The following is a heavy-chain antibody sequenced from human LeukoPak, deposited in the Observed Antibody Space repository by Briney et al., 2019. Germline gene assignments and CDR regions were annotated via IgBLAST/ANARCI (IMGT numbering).Heavy chain of an antibody. CDR3: TKDLTPGGADV. V-gene: IGHV3-9*02. CDR2: IMWRSGST. D-gene: IGHD3-10*01. CDR1: GFTSDDHA. J-gene: IGHJ6*02. Sequence: PGRSLRLSCAVSGFTSDDHAMHWVRQASGKGLEWVAGIMWRSGSTGYGDSVKGRFTISRDNAKKSLCLQMNGLRVEDTAFYYCTKDLTPGGADVWGQGTTVTVSS.